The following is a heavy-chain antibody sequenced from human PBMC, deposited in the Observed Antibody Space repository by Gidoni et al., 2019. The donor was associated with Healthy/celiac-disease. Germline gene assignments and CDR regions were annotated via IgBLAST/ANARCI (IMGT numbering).Heavy chain of an antibody. V-gene: IGHV3-43*01. CDR2: ISWDGGST. J-gene: IGHJ6*02. Sequence: EVQLVESGGVVVQPGGSLRLSCAASGFTFDDYTMHWGRQAPGQGLEWVSLISWDGGSTYYADSVKGRFTISRDNSKNSLYLQMNSLRTEDTALYYCAKAAGEDYYYYYGMDVWGQGTTVTVSS. CDR1: GFTFDDYT. CDR3: AKAAGEDYYYYYGMDV.